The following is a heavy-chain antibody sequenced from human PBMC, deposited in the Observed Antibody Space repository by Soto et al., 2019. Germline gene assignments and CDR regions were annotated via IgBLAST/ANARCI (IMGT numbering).Heavy chain of an antibody. J-gene: IGHJ4*02. CDR3: ARDQGIAVAVFDY. V-gene: IGHV4-61*01. D-gene: IGHD6-19*01. CDR2: IYDSGTT. Sequence: QVQLQESGPGLVKPSETLSLTCSVSGGSVTSDTYYWSWIRQPPGTGLAWIGDIYDSGTTNHNPSLKSRITMSVDTSKDQISLKLSSVTAADTAVYYCARDQGIAVAVFDYWGQGTLVTVSS. CDR1: GGSVTSDTYY.